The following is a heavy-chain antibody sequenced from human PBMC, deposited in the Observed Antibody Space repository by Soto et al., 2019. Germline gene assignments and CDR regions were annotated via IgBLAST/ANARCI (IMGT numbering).Heavy chain of an antibody. Sequence: QVQLVQSGAEVKKPGASVKVSCKASGYTFTSYGLTWVRQAPGQGLEWMGWINGYTGNTNYAQKFQGRVTMTTDTPTNTAYLDLRTLTSDDTAVYYCARSWVTGKGGIDVWGQGTTGTVAS. D-gene: IGHD3-16*01. CDR2: INGYTGNT. CDR3: ARSWVTGKGGIDV. CDR1: GYTFTSYG. J-gene: IGHJ6*02. V-gene: IGHV1-18*01.